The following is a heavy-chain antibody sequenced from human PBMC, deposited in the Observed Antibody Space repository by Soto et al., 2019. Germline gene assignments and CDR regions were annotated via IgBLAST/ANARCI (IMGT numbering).Heavy chain of an antibody. CDR2: TYYRGST. Sequence: QVQLQESGPGLVKPSQTLSLTCTVSGGSISSGGYYWSWIRQHPGKGMEWIGSTYYRGSTYYNPSLMSRVTLSVDTSKNQFSLKLSSGPAADTAVYYCARASPPPRMTMVRGAPNFDYWGQATLVTVSS. V-gene: IGHV4-31*03. CDR1: GGSISSGGYY. CDR3: ARASPPPRMTMVRGAPNFDY. D-gene: IGHD3-10*01. J-gene: IGHJ4*02.